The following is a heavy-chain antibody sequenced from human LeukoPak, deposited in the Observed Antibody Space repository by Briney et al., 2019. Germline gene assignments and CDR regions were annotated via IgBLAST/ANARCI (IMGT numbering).Heavy chain of an antibody. J-gene: IGHJ2*01. CDR2: IKSSDGST. Sequence: PGESLRLSCAASGFTFTSYVMSWVRQAPGKGLEWVSSIKSSDGSTYYADSVKGRFTISRDNSKNTLHLQMRSLRAEDTAVYFCAKDGCGGDCSWYFDLWGRGTLITVS. CDR1: GFTFTSYV. D-gene: IGHD2-21*02. V-gene: IGHV3-23*01. CDR3: AKDGCGGDCSWYFDL.